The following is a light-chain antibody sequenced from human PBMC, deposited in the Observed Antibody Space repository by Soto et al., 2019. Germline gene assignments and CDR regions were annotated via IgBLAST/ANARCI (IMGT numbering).Light chain of an antibody. CDR3: KQYSKWQHT. CDR1: QGVRSD. Sequence: DIAMTQSPDTLSVSPGDRATLSCRASQGVRSDLAWYQQKAGQSPRLLIYGASTRAAETPARFSGSGSETEFTLTISSLQSEDFAVYYCKQYSKWQHTFGEGTKV. J-gene: IGKJ4*02. V-gene: IGKV3-15*01. CDR2: GAS.